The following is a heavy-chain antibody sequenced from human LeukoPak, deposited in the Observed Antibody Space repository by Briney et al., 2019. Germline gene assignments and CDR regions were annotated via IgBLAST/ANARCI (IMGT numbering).Heavy chain of an antibody. CDR3: AKKGIAAADSIDY. Sequence: GGSLRLSCAASGFTFSSYAMSWVRQAPGEGLECVSGISGSGGTTYYADSVKGRFTISRDNSKNTLYLQMNSLRAEDTAVYYCAKKGIAAADSIDYWGQGTLVTVSS. D-gene: IGHD6-13*01. CDR1: GFTFSSYA. J-gene: IGHJ4*02. CDR2: ISGSGGTT. V-gene: IGHV3-23*01.